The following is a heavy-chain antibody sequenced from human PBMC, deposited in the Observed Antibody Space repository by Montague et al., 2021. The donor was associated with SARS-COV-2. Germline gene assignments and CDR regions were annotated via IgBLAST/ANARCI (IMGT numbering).Heavy chain of an antibody. J-gene: IGHJ4*02. Sequence: LSLTCTVSGASISTYYWTWIRQPPGKGLEWIGYISSSGTSISYADSVKGRVTISRDNAKKFLYLQMNSLRVDDTAVYYCASPPGIRGREYWGQGILVTVSS. CDR2: ISSSGTSI. CDR1: GASISTYY. CDR3: ASPPGIRGREY. V-gene: IGHV3-11*01. D-gene: IGHD3-10*01.